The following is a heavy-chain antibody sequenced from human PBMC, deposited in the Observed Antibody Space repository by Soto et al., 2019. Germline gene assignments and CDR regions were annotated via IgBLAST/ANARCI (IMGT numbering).Heavy chain of an antibody. D-gene: IGHD4-17*01. V-gene: IGHV4-31*03. J-gene: IGHJ4*02. CDR3: ASSETYGDRSLDY. Sequence: PSETLSLTCTVSGGSISSGGYYWSWIRQHPGKGLEWIGYIYYSGSTYYNPSLKSRVTISVDTSKNQFSLKLSSVTAADTAVYYCASSETYGDRSLDYWGQGTLVTVSS. CDR2: IYYSGST. CDR1: GGSISSGGYY.